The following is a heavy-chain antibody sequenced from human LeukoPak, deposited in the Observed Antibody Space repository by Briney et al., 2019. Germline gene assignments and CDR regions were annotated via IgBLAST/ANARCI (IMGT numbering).Heavy chain of an antibody. CDR1: GFTFSTYS. CDR2: ISSSSNNI. V-gene: IGHV3-21*01. D-gene: IGHD3-16*02. CDR3: ARDLTFGGVIVYYYYGMDV. Sequence: GGSLRLSCAASGFTFSTYSMNWVRQAPGKGLEWVSSISSSSNNIYYADSVKGRITISRDNAKNSLYLQMNSLRAEDTAVYYCARDLTFGGVIVYYYYGMDVWGQGTTVTVSS. J-gene: IGHJ6*02.